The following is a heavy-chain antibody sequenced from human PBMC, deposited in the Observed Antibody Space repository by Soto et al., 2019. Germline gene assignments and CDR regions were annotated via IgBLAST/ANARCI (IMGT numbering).Heavy chain of an antibody. J-gene: IGHJ6*03. CDR1: GFTFSSYA. V-gene: IGHV3-64*01. CDR2: ISSNGGST. CDR3: ARALISSFYIVVVPAEGAMDV. Sequence: GGSLRLSCAASGFTFSSYAMHWVRQAPGKGLEYVSAISSNGGSTYYANSVKGRFTISRDNSTNTLYLQMGSLRAEDMAVYYCARALISSFYIVVVPAEGAMDVWGKGTTVTVSS. D-gene: IGHD2-2*01.